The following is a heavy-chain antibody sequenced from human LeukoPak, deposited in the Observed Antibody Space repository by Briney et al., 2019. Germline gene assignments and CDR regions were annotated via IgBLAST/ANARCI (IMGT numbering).Heavy chain of an antibody. J-gene: IGHJ4*02. D-gene: IGHD6-19*01. CDR1: GFTFSNAW. V-gene: IGHV3-15*01. CDR3: TARSGWEFDY. Sequence: GRSLRLSCAASGFTFSNAWMSWVRQAPGKGLEWVGRVKSKTDGGTTDYAAPVKGRFTISRDDSKNTLYLQMNSLKTEDTAVYYCTARSGWEFDYWGQGTLVTVSS. CDR2: VKSKTDGGTT.